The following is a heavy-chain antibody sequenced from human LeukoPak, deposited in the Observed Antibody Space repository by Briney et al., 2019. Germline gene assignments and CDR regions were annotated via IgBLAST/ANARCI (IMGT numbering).Heavy chain of an antibody. CDR1: GFTFSSYG. CDR2: IWYDGSNK. CDR3: ASDVVPAAHRHYYYGMDV. V-gene: IGHV3-33*01. J-gene: IGHJ6*02. D-gene: IGHD2-2*01. Sequence: SGGSLRLSCAASGFTFSSYGMHWVRQAPGKGLEWVAVIWYDGSNKYYADSVKGRFTISRDNPKNTLYLQMNSLRAEDTAVYYCASDVVPAAHRHYYYGMDVWGQGTTVTVSS.